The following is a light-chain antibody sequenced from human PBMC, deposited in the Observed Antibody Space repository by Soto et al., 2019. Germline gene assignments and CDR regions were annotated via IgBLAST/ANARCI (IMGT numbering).Light chain of an antibody. V-gene: IGLV2-14*01. Sequence: QSALTQPASVSGSPGQSITISCTGTSSDVGGYSYVSWYQQHPGKAPKLMIYDVNNRPSGVSNRVSGSKSGNTASLTISGLQAEDEADYYCSSYTYSSTLYVFGTGTKVTVL. J-gene: IGLJ1*01. CDR1: SSDVGGYSY. CDR3: SSYTYSSTLYV. CDR2: DVN.